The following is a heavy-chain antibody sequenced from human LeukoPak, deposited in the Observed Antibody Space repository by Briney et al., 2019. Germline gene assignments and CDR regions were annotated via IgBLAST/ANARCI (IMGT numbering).Heavy chain of an antibody. J-gene: IGHJ3*02. V-gene: IGHV4-59*08. Sequence: SETLSVTCTVSGGSISSYYWSWIRQPPGKGLEWIGYIYYSGSTNYNPSLKSRVTISVDTSKNQFSLKLSSVTAADTAVYYCARIMGGNSAHAFDIWGQGTMVTVSS. CDR3: ARIMGGNSAHAFDI. CDR2: IYYSGST. CDR1: GGSISSYY. D-gene: IGHD2-21*02.